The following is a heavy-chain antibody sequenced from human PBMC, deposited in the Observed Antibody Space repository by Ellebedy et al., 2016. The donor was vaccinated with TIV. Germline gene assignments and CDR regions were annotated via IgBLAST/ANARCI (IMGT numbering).Heavy chain of an antibody. Sequence: SETLSLTCSVSGDSISSGGYYWGWVRQPPGKGLEWIGHIYYSGTTYYNPSLKCRVDISVDMSENHFSLKMTSVTAADTAMYYCVRDFHDYGVDPFDVWGQGTMVTVSS. CDR3: VRDFHDYGVDPFDV. V-gene: IGHV4-31*03. J-gene: IGHJ3*01. CDR2: IYYSGTT. D-gene: IGHD4-17*01. CDR1: GDSISSGGYY.